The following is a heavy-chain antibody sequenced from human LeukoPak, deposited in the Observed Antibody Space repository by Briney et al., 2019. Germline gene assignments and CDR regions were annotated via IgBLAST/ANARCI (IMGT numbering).Heavy chain of an antibody. V-gene: IGHV3-48*01. Sequence: PGGSLRLSCAASGFTFSNYAMNWVRQAPGKGLEWVSYISSSSNSIHYADSVKGRFTISRDNAKNSLYLQMNSLRAGDTAVYYCAKNDFFDYWGQGTLVTVSS. CDR2: ISSSSNSI. CDR3: AKNDFFDY. D-gene: IGHD1-1*01. J-gene: IGHJ4*02. CDR1: GFTFSNYA.